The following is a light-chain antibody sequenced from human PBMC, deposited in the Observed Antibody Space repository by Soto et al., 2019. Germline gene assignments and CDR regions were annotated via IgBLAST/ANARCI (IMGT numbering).Light chain of an antibody. V-gene: IGLV2-14*01. CDR1: SSDVGTYNY. Sequence: QSALTHPASVSGSPGQSITISCTGTSSDVGTYNYVSWYQQHPGKAPKLMIYDVSNRPSGVSDRFSGSKSGNTASLTISGLQSEDEADYYCSSYTSSSPSVVFGGGTKLTVL. CDR3: SSYTSSSPSVV. J-gene: IGLJ2*01. CDR2: DVS.